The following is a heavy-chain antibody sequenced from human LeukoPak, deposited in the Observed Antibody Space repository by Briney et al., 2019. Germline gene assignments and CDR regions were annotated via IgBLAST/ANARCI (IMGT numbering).Heavy chain of an antibody. D-gene: IGHD3-10*01. J-gene: IGHJ4*02. CDR3: ARGRGDY. Sequence: SETLSLTCTVSGGSISSYYWSWIRQPPGKGLEWIGYIYYSGSTYYNPSLKSRVTISVDTSKNQFSLKLSSVTAADTAVYYCARGRGDYWGQGTLVTVSS. CDR1: GGSISSYY. V-gene: IGHV4-59*12. CDR2: IYYSGST.